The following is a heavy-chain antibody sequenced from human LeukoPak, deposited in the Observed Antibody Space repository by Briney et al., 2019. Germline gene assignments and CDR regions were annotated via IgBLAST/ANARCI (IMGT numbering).Heavy chain of an antibody. CDR1: GFTFSSYS. V-gene: IGHV3-21*01. CDR3: ARESAGPDPDY. D-gene: IGHD6-13*01. Sequence: GGSLRLSCAASGFTFSSYSMNWVRQAPGKGVEWVSSISSSSSYIYYADSVKGRFTISRDNAKNSLYLQMNSVRAEDTAVYYCARESAGPDPDYWGQGTLVTVSS. J-gene: IGHJ4*02. CDR2: ISSSSSYI.